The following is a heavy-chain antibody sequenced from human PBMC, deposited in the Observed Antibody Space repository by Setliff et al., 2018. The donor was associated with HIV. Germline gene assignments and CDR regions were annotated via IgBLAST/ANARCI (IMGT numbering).Heavy chain of an antibody. CDR2: IYTSGSI. Sequence: SATLSLTCTVSGGSISSYYWSWIRQPPGKGLEWIGYIYTSGSINYNPSLKSRVTISVDTSKNQFSLKLSSVTAADTAVYYCVRAGYCSSASCYFSGWFDPWGQGTLVTVSS. D-gene: IGHD2-2*01. CDR1: GGSISSYY. CDR3: VRAGYCSSASCYFSGWFDP. J-gene: IGHJ5*02. V-gene: IGHV4-4*08.